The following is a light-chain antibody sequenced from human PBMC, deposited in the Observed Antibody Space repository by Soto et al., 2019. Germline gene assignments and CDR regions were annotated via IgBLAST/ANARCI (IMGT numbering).Light chain of an antibody. Sequence: QSVLTQPPSASGSPGQSVTISCTGTSSDVGAYKYVSWYQQYPGKAPKLMIYEVSKRPSGVPDRFSCSNSGNTASLTVSGLQAEDEADYYCTSYVGSNIWVFGGGTKLTVL. V-gene: IGLV2-8*01. CDR1: SSDVGAYKY. J-gene: IGLJ3*02. CDR3: TSYVGSNIWV. CDR2: EVS.